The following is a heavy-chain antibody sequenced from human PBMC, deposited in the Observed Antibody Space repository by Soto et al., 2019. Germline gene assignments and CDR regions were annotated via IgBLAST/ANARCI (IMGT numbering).Heavy chain of an antibody. D-gene: IGHD3-10*01. Sequence: GGSLRLSCSASGFTFSSYAMHWVRQAPGKGLEYVSAISSNGGSTYYADSVKGRFTISRDNSKNTLYLQMSSLRAEDTAVYYCVSPGTNLIWLGELFVYWGQGNLVTVSS. V-gene: IGHV3-64D*06. CDR3: VSPGTNLIWLGELFVY. CDR1: GFTFSSYA. CDR2: ISSNGGST. J-gene: IGHJ4*02.